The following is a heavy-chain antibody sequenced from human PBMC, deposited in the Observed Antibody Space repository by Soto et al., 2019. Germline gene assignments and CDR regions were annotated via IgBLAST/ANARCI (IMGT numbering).Heavy chain of an antibody. J-gene: IGHJ4*02. D-gene: IGHD4-17*01. CDR3: ARDCCGDYSFYH. CDR2: INYNGGST. Sequence: LRLSYAASGFTFDDYGMSWVRQAPGKGLEWVSGINYNGGSTGYADSVKGRFTISRDNAKNSLYLQMNSLRAEDTALYYCARDCCGDYSFYHWGQGTLVPVSS. V-gene: IGHV3-20*03. CDR1: GFTFDDYG.